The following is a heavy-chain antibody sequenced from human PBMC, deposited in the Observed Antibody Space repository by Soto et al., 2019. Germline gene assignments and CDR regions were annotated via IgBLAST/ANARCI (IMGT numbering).Heavy chain of an antibody. Sequence: APVKVSCKPSGYTFTSYYMHWVRQAPGQGLEWMGIINPSGGSTSYAQKFQGRVTMTRDTSTSTVYMELSSLRSEDTDVYYCARDEGWLQPSYSCDYWGQGTLVTVSS. V-gene: IGHV1-46*01. CDR1: GYTFTSYY. J-gene: IGHJ4*02. D-gene: IGHD5-18*01. CDR2: INPSGGST. CDR3: ARDEGWLQPSYSCDY.